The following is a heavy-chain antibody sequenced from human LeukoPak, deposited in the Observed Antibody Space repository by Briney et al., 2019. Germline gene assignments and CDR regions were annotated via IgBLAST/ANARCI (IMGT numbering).Heavy chain of an antibody. V-gene: IGHV3-7*01. Sequence: GGSLRLSCAASGFTFSSYWMTWVRQAPGKGLEWVANIKEDGSEIHYVDSVKGRFTISRDNARNSLYLQMNSLRAEDTAVYYCARLTGSKADGMDVWGQGTTVTVSS. CDR3: ARLTGSKADGMDV. CDR2: IKEDGSEI. J-gene: IGHJ6*02. CDR1: GFTFSSYW. D-gene: IGHD1-14*01.